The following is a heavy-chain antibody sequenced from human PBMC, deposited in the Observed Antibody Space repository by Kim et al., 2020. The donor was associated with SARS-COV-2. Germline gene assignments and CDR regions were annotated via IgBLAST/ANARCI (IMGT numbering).Heavy chain of an antibody. CDR2: ISGDGGST. Sequence: GGSLRLSCAASGFTFDDYAMHWVRQAPGKGLEWVSLISGDGGSTYYADSVKGRFTISRDNSKNSLYLQMNSLRTEDTALYYCAKDSGGLWKPYYFDYWGQGTLGTVSS. CDR1: GFTFDDYA. J-gene: IGHJ4*02. D-gene: IGHD5-18*01. CDR3: AKDSGGLWKPYYFDY. V-gene: IGHV3-43*02.